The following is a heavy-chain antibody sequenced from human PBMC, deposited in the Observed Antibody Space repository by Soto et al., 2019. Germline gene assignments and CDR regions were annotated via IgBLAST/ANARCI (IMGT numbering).Heavy chain of an antibody. D-gene: IGHD6-13*01. CDR2: ISGSDGST. J-gene: IGHJ4*02. CDR3: ARRSSSWYFDY. Sequence: PGGSLRLSCAASGFTFITAWMNWVRQAPGKGLEWVSVISGSDGSTYYADSVKGRFTISRDNSKNTLNLQMNSLRAEDTAVYYCARRSSSWYFDYWGQGTLVTVSS. V-gene: IGHV3-23*01. CDR1: GFTFITAW.